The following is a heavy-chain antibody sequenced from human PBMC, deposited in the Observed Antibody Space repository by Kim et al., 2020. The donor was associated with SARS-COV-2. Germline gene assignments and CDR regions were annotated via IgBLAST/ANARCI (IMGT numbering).Heavy chain of an antibody. CDR3: AREPDGYSGYDDAYFDY. Sequence: GGSLRLSCAASGFTVSSNYMSWVRQAPGKGLEWVSVIYSGGSTYYADSVKGRFTISRDNSKNTLYLQMNSLRAEDTAVYYCAREPDGYSGYDDAYFDYWGQGTLVTVSS. D-gene: IGHD5-12*01. CDR1: GFTVSSNY. J-gene: IGHJ4*02. V-gene: IGHV3-53*01. CDR2: IYSGGST.